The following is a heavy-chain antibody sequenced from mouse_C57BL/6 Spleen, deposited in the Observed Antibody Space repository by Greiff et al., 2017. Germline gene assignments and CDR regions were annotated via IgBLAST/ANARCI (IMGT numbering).Heavy chain of an antibody. J-gene: IGHJ4*01. CDR1: GYAFTNYL. CDR3: ARSYYDYYAMDY. CDR2: INPGSGGT. D-gene: IGHD2-10*01. V-gene: IGHV1-54*01. Sequence: VQLQQSGAELVRPGTSVKVSCKASGYAFTNYLIEWVKQRPGQGLEWIGVINPGSGGTNYNEKFKGKATLTADKSSSTAYMQLSSLTSEDSAVYCCARSYYDYYAMDYWGQGTSVTVSS.